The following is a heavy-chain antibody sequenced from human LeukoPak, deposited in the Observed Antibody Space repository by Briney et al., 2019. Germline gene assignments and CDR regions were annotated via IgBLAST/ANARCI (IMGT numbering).Heavy chain of an antibody. CDR3: ARCGSGWYGYYYYYMDV. J-gene: IGHJ6*03. CDR1: GYTFTGYY. Sequence: ASVKVSCKASGYTFTGYYMHWVRQAPGQGLEWMGWINPNSGGTNYAQKLQGRVTMTTDTSTSTAYMELRSLRSDDTAVYYCARCGSGWYGYYYYYMDVWGKGTTVTVSS. V-gene: IGHV1-2*02. CDR2: INPNSGGT. D-gene: IGHD6-19*01.